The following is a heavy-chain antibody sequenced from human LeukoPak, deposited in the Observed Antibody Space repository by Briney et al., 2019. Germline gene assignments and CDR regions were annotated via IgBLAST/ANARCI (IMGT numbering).Heavy chain of an antibody. CDR2: IYYSGST. Sequence: SETLSLTCTVSGGSISSSSYYWGWIRQPPGKGLEWIGSIYYSGSTYYNPSLKSRDTISVDTSKNQFSLKLSSVTAADTAVYYCARFPGAGYYGSGSLDYWGQGTLVTVSS. CDR3: ARFPGAGYYGSGSLDY. D-gene: IGHD3-10*01. V-gene: IGHV4-39*01. J-gene: IGHJ4*02. CDR1: GGSISSSSYY.